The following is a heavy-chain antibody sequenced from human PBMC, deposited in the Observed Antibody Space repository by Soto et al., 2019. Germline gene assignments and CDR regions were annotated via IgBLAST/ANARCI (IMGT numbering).Heavy chain of an antibody. CDR2: INQDGSEK. V-gene: IGHV3-7*04. CDR3: SGGVGDAF. J-gene: IGHJ4*02. Sequence: EVHLVESGGGLVQTGGSLRLSCAIFESTVSRDWMNWVRQAPGKGLEWVAHINQDGSEKYYVDSVKGRFTISRDNAKKSLYLQMHSLRPADRAMYYCSGGVGDAFWGQGTLVTVSS. CDR1: ESTVSRDW. D-gene: IGHD1-26*01.